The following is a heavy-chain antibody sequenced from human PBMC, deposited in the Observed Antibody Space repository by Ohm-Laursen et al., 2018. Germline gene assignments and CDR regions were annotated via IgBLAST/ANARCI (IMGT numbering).Heavy chain of an antibody. J-gene: IGHJ4*02. D-gene: IGHD6-13*01. CDR1: GFTFSSYS. CDR2: ISSSSSYI. Sequence: SLRLSCAASGFTFSSYSMNWVRQAPGKGLEWVSSISSSSSYIYYADSVKGRFTISRDNAKNSLYLQMNSLRAEDTAVYYCARDAGVLGAAAGFFDYWGQGTLVTVSS. CDR3: ARDAGVLGAAAGFFDY. V-gene: IGHV3-21*04.